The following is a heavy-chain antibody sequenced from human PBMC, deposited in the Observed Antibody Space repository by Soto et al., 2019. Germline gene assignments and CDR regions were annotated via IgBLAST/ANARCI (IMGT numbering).Heavy chain of an antibody. V-gene: IGHV3-21*01. CDR2: ISSSSSYI. CDR1: GFTFSSYS. D-gene: IGHD2-8*01. CDR3: ATGTFRYCTNGVCYNEGYFDY. Sequence: PGGSLRLSCAASGFTFSSYSMNWVRQAPGKGLGWVSSISSSSSYIYYADSVKGRFTISRDNAKNSLYLQMNSLRAEDTAVYYCATGTFRYCTNGVCYNEGYFDYWGQGTLVTVSS. J-gene: IGHJ4*02.